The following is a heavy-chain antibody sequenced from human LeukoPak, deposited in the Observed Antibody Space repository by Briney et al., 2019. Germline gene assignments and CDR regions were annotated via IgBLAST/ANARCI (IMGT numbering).Heavy chain of an antibody. CDR2: INSDASST. D-gene: IGHD2-8*01. CDR3: VRQRYCSNGVCYPLEY. Sequence: GGSLRLSCAASGFTFSSYWMHWVRQAPGKGLVWVSRINSDASSTSYADSVKGRFTISIDNAKNTLYLQMNSLRAEDTAVCYCVRQRYCSNGVCYPLEYWGQGTLVTVSS. CDR1: GFTFSSYW. V-gene: IGHV3-74*01. J-gene: IGHJ4*02.